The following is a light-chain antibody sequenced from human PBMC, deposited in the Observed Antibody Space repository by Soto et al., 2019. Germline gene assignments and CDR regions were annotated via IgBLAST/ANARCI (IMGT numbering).Light chain of an antibody. CDR2: DVS. CDR3: SSFTSSSSYV. V-gene: IGLV2-14*03. J-gene: IGLJ1*01. CDR1: NSDVGSYNS. Sequence: QSVLAQPASVSGSPGQSITISCTGTNSDVGSYNSVSWYQQYPGKAPTLMIHDVSNRPSGVSNRFSGSKSGNTASLTISGLQAEDEADYYCSSFTSSSSYVFGSGTKATVL.